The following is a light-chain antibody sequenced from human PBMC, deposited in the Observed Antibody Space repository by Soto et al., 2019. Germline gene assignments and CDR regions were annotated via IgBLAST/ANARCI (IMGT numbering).Light chain of an antibody. CDR3: QQRSNWPIT. V-gene: IGKV3-11*01. CDR2: DAS. Sequence: EIVLTQSPGTLSLSPGERGTLSCRASQNLGTLYLAWFQQKPGQAPRLLIYDASSRPTDIPARFSGSGSGTDFTLTISSLEPEDFALYYCQQRSNWPITFGQGTRLEIK. CDR1: QNLGTLY. J-gene: IGKJ5*01.